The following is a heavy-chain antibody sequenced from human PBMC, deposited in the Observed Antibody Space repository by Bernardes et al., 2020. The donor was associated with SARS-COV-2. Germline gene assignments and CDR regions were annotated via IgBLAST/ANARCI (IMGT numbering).Heavy chain of an antibody. CDR1: GFTFSSYE. CDR2: INTSGGTI. Sequence: GGSLRLSCAASGFTFSSYEMDWVRQAPGKGLEWVSYINTSGGTIYYADSVKGRFTISRDNAKNSLYLQMNSLRAEDTAVYYCARDFRDGTARPGLDYWGQGTLVTVSS. D-gene: IGHD6-6*01. CDR3: ARDFRDGTARPGLDY. J-gene: IGHJ4*02. V-gene: IGHV3-48*03.